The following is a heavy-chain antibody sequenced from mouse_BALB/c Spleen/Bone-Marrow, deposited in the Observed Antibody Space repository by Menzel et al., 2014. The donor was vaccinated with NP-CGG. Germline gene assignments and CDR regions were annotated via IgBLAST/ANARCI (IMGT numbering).Heavy chain of an antibody. CDR1: GYTFTSYD. CDR3: TRGGYGNYVGYGMDY. J-gene: IGHJ4*01. V-gene: IGHV1S56*01. CDR2: IYPGDGST. D-gene: IGHD2-1*01. Sequence: QVQLQQSVPELVKPGALVKISCKASGYTFTSYDINWVKQRPGQGLEWIGWIYPGDGSTKYNEKFKGKATLTADKSSSTAYMQLSSLTSENSAVYFCTRGGYGNYVGYGMDYWGQGTPVTVSS.